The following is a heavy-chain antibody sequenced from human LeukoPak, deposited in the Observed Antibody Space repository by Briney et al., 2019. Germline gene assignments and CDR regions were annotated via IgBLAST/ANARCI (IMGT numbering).Heavy chain of an antibody. CDR3: ARDPGTIRWRRGLGY. Sequence: GGTLRLSCAASGFTFSGYGMSWVRQAPGKGLKWVSAISGSGGSTYYADSVKGRFTISRDNAKNTLYLQMNSLRAEDTAVYYCARDPGTIRWRRGLGYWGQGTLVTVSS. D-gene: IGHD4-23*01. J-gene: IGHJ4*02. CDR1: GFTFSGYG. V-gene: IGHV3-23*01. CDR2: ISGSGGST.